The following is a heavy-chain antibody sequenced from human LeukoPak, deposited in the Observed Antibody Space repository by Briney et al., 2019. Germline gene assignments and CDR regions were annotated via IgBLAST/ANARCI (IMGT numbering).Heavy chain of an antibody. D-gene: IGHD2-15*01. J-gene: IGHJ4*02. CDR2: IYTSGST. Sequence: SETLSLTCTVSGRSISSSSYYWSWIRQPAGKGLEWIGRIYTSGSTNYNPSLKSRVTISVDTSKNQFSLKLSSVTAADTAVYYCARGVVAAPQTFDYWGQGTLVTVSS. CDR1: GRSISSSSYY. CDR3: ARGVVAAPQTFDY. V-gene: IGHV4-61*02.